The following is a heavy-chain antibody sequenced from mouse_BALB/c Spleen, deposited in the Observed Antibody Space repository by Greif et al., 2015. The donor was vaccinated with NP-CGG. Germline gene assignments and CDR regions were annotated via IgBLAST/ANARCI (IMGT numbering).Heavy chain of an antibody. CDR1: GFNIQDYY. Sequence: VQLQQSGAELVRSGASVKLSCTASGFNIQDYYMHWVKQRPEQGLEWIGWIDPANGDTEYAPKFQGKATMTADPSYNTAYLLRSSLTAEDTAVYYCNLYVSNLDYCDYGGQGTTLTVSA. CDR3: NLYVSNLDYCDY. V-gene: IGHV14-4*02. J-gene: IGHJ2*01. D-gene: IGHD2-5*01. CDR2: IDPANGDT.